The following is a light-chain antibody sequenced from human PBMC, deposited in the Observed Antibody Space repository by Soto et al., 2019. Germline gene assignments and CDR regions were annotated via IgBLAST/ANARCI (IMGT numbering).Light chain of an antibody. CDR1: SSDVGGYNY. J-gene: IGLJ3*02. CDR2: DFS. V-gene: IGLV2-14*01. Sequence: QSVLTQPASVSGSPGQSITISCTGTSSDVGGYNYVSWYQQHPGKAPKLMIDDFSNRPSVVSNRVSGSKSANTASLTISGLQAEDEADYYCSSYTTSSTLVFGGGTKVTVL. CDR3: SSYTTSSTLV.